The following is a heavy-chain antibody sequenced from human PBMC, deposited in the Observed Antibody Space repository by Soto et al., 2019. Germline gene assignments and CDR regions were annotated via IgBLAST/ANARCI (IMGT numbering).Heavy chain of an antibody. V-gene: IGHV3-9*01. CDR2: ISWNRGSI. D-gene: IGHD3-10*01. Sequence: GGPLRLSWAASGFTFDDYAMHWVRQAPGKGLEWVSGISWNRGSIVYADSVKGRFTISRDNARNSLYLLMNSLRAEDTALSFCAKDILRRGVLANVFDIWGKGTMVTVSS. CDR1: GFTFDDYA. CDR3: AKDILRRGVLANVFDI. J-gene: IGHJ3*02.